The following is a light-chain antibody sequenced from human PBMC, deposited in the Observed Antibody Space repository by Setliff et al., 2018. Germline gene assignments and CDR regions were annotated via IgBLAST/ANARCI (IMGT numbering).Light chain of an antibody. J-gene: IGKJ1*01. CDR1: QSISTY. CDR2: DAS. CDR3: QQRFNWPPWT. Sequence: EIVLTQSPATLFLSPGERATLSCRASQSISTYLAWYQHKPGQAPRLVIYDASNRATGIPARLSGSGSGTDFTLTISSLEPEDFAVYYCQQRFNWPPWTFGQGTKVDIK. V-gene: IGKV3-11*01.